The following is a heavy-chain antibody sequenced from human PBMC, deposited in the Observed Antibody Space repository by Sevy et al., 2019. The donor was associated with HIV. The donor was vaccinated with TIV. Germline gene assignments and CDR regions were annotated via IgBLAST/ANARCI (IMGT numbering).Heavy chain of an antibody. D-gene: IGHD1-7*01. CDR2: VYPNSGGT. V-gene: IGHV1-2*06. J-gene: IGHJ6*02. Sequence: ASVKVSCKASGYTFTGDYLHWVRQAPGQGLEWMGRVYPNSGGTNYAQKFQDRVTMTRDTSISTAYMELNRLRSDDTAVYYSARDAGGGTTNSAMDVWGQGTTVTLSS. CDR3: ARDAGGGTTNSAMDV. CDR1: GYTFTGDY.